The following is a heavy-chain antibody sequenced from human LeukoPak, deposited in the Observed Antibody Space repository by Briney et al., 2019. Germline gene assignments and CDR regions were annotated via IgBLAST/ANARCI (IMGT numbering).Heavy chain of an antibody. D-gene: IGHD2-2*01. CDR1: GFTFSSYS. V-gene: IGHV3-23*01. Sequence: GGSLRLSCAASGFTFSSYSMNWVRQAPGKGLEWVSAISGSGGSTYYADSVKGRFTISRDNSKNTLYLQMNSLRAEDTAVYYCAKGWSSKRFSHFDYWGQGTLVTVSS. CDR2: ISGSGGST. J-gene: IGHJ4*02. CDR3: AKGWSSKRFSHFDY.